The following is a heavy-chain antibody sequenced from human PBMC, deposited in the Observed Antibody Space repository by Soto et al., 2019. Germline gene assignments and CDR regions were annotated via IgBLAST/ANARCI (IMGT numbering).Heavy chain of an antibody. CDR1: GYTFTRSG. CDR2: ISGYNGDT. Sequence: ASVKVSCKASGYTFTRSGISWVRQAPGQGPEWMGWISGYNGDTKYAQKFQGRVTMTIDTSTTTTYMELRSLTSDDTAIYYCAKNGQPPYYYYGMDVWGQGTTVTVSS. V-gene: IGHV1-18*01. CDR3: AKNGQPPYYYYGMDV. J-gene: IGHJ6*02. D-gene: IGHD2-8*01.